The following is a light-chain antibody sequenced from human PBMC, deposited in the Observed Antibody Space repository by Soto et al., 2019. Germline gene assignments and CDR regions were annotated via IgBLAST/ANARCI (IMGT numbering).Light chain of an antibody. CDR1: QSVSSY. CDR3: QQRSNWPPIT. Sequence: EIVLTQSPATLSLSPGERATLSCRASQSVSSYLAWYQQKPGQAPRLLIYDASNRAIGIPARVSGSGSGTAFTLTISSLEPEDFAVYYCQQRSNWPPITFGQGTRLEIK. CDR2: DAS. J-gene: IGKJ5*01. V-gene: IGKV3-11*01.